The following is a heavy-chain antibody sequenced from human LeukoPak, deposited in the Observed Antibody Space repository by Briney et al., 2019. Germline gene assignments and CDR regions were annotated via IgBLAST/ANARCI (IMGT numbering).Heavy chain of an antibody. Sequence: SETLSLTCTVSGGSISNYYWNWIRQPPGKGPEWIGYIYFTGSTNYNPSLKSRVTISLDTSKNQFPLKLSSVTAADTAIYYCARGRWLQFSDWGPGTLVTVSS. J-gene: IGHJ4*02. D-gene: IGHD5-24*01. CDR2: IYFTGST. CDR1: GGSISNYY. V-gene: IGHV4-59*01. CDR3: ARGRWLQFSD.